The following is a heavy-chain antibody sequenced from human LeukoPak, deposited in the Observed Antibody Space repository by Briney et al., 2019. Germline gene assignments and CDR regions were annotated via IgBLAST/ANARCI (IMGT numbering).Heavy chain of an antibody. V-gene: IGHV1-3*01. J-gene: IGHJ4*02. CDR2: INAGNGNT. CDR3: ARYCSGGSCYSPALFDY. Sequence: ASVTVSCKASGYTFTSYAMHWVRQAPGQRLEWMGWINAGNGNTKYSQKFQGRVTITRDTSASTAYMELSSLRSEDTAVYYCARYCSGGSCYSPALFDYWGQGTLVTVSS. D-gene: IGHD2-15*01. CDR1: GYTFTSYA.